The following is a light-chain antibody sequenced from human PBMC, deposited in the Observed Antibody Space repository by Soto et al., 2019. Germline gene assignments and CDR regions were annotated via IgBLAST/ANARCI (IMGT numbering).Light chain of an antibody. CDR2: AAS. CDR1: QGISSY. V-gene: IGKV1-8*01. Sequence: IQMTQSPSSLSASVGDRVTITCRASQGISSYLAWYQQKPGKAPKLLIYAASTLQSGVPSRFSGSGSGTDFTLTISCLQSEDFATYYCQQYYSYPRTFGQGTKV. CDR3: QQYYSYPRT. J-gene: IGKJ1*01.